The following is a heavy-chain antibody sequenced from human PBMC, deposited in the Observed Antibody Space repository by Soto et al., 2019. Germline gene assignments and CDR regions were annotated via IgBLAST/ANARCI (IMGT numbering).Heavy chain of an antibody. CDR3: TTDTYYDSSDFGAFDI. Sequence: EVQLVESGGGLVKPGGSLRLSCAASGFTFSNAWMSWVRQAPGKGLEWVGRIKSKTDGGTTDYAAPVKGRFTISRDDSKNTLYLQMNSLKTEDTAVYYCTTDTYYDSSDFGAFDIWGQGTMVTVSS. D-gene: IGHD3-22*01. CDR2: IKSKTDGGTT. J-gene: IGHJ3*02. CDR1: GFTFSNAW. V-gene: IGHV3-15*01.